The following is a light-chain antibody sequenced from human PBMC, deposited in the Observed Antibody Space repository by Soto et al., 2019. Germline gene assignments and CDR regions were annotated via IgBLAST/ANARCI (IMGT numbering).Light chain of an antibody. V-gene: IGKV3-15*01. J-gene: IGKJ1*01. CDR2: GAS. Sequence: EMVMTQSPATLSVSPGERATLSSRASQSVSSNLGWYQQKPGQAPRLLIHGASTRAAGIPARFSGSGSGTEFTLTISSLQSEDFAVYYCQQYHNWRTFGQGTKVEIK. CDR3: QQYHNWRT. CDR1: QSVSSN.